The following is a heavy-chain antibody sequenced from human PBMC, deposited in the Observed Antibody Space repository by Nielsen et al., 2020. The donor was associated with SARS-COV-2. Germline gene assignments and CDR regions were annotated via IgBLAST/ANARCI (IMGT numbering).Heavy chain of an antibody. D-gene: IGHD3-22*01. J-gene: IGHJ4*02. Sequence: GESLKISCRGSGYSFTSYWIGWVRQMPGKGLEWMGIIYPGDSDTRYSPSFQGQVTISAAKSITTAYLQWSRLKASDTAMYYCARHLTRIYYYDSSGFDYWGQGTLVTVSS. CDR2: IYPGDSDT. V-gene: IGHV5-51*01. CDR3: ARHLTRIYYYDSSGFDY. CDR1: GYSFTSYW.